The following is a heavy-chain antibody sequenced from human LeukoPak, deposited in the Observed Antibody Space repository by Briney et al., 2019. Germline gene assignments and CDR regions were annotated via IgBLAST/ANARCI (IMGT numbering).Heavy chain of an antibody. CDR1: GFDFTRYA. CDR2: ISTSGGHT. J-gene: IGHJ6*02. D-gene: IGHD3-22*01. V-gene: IGHV3-23*01. CDR3: ARSAYYYDSRGYHNFYHYGMDV. Sequence: PGGSLRLSCAASGFDFTRYAMSWVRQAPGKGLEWVSGISTSGGHTYYADSVKGRFTISRDNSKNTLYLQMNSLRAEDTAVYYCARSAYYYDSRGYHNFYHYGMDVWGQGTTVTVS.